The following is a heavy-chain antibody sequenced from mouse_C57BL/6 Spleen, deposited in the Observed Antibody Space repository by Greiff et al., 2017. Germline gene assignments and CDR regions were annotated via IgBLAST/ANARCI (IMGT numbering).Heavy chain of an antibody. J-gene: IGHJ1*03. D-gene: IGHD1-1*01. CDR3: ARENGSSYWYFDV. V-gene: IGHV1-52*01. Sequence: VQLQQPGAELVRPGSSVKLSCKASGYTFTSYWMHWVKQRPIQGLEWIGNIDPSDSETHYNQKFKDKATLTVDKSSSTAYMQLSSLTSEGSAVYYGARENGSSYWYFDVWGTGTTVTVSS. CDR2: IDPSDSET. CDR1: GYTFTSYW.